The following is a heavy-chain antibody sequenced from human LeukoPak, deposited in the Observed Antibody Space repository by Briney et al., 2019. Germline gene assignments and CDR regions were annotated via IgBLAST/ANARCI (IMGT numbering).Heavy chain of an antibody. V-gene: IGHV3-30*02. CDR1: GFTFSSYG. CDR3: ARDTRDVDWTLGAFDI. D-gene: IGHD3/OR15-3a*01. J-gene: IGHJ3*02. Sequence: GGSLRLSCAASGFTFSSYGMHWVRQAPGKGLEWVAFIRYDGSNKYYADSVKGRFTISRDNPKNTVFLQMNSLRAEDTAMYYCARDTRDVDWTLGAFDIWGQGTKVTVSS. CDR2: IRYDGSNK.